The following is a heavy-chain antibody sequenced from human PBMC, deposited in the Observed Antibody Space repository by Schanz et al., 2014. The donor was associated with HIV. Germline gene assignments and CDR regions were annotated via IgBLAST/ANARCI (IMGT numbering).Heavy chain of an antibody. J-gene: IGHJ5*02. V-gene: IGHV3-7*01. CDR2: IKTDGSEQ. CDR1: GFIFRNFW. Sequence: VQLVESGGGLVQPGGSLRLSCAASGFIFRNFWMTCVRQVPGKGLEWVAHIKTDGSEQRYVDSVKGRFTISRDNAKNSVYLQMNSLRGEDTAVYYCARENWDVAIGYSWGQGVLVIVSA. CDR3: ARENWDVAIGYS. D-gene: IGHD1-1*01.